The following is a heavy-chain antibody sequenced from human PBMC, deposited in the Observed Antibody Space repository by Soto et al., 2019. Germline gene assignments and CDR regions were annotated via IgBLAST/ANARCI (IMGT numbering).Heavy chain of an antibody. CDR2: IYYSGST. CDR1: GGSISSYY. Sequence: SETLSLTCTVSGGSISSYYWSWIRQPPGKGLEWIGYIYYSGSTNYNPSLKSRVTISVDTSKNQFSLKLSSVTAADTAVYYCARTPGDYSKYYYYYMDVWGKGTTVTVS. J-gene: IGHJ6*03. V-gene: IGHV4-59*01. CDR3: ARTPGDYSKYYYYYMDV. D-gene: IGHD4-4*01.